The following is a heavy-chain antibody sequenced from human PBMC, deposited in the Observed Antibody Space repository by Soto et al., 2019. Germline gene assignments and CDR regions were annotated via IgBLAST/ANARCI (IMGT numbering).Heavy chain of an antibody. V-gene: IGHV3-30*18. CDR1: GFTFSRHG. J-gene: IGHJ1*01. D-gene: IGHD6-19*01. CDR3: AKVEQWLTLGHFQH. Sequence: ESGGGVVQPGRSLRLSCAASGFTFSRHGMHWVRQAPGKGLEWVALRSYDGSYEYYADSVKGRFTISRDNSENTLYLQMNSLRPEDTAVYYCAKVEQWLTLGHFQHWGQGTLVTVSS. CDR2: RSYDGSYE.